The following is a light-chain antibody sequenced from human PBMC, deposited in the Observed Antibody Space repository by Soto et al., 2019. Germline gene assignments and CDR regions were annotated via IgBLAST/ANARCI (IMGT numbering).Light chain of an antibody. V-gene: IGLV1-40*01. CDR1: SSNIGAGYD. J-gene: IGLJ1*01. CDR3: SSYRAISTTHYV. CDR2: GNS. Sequence: QSVLTQPPSVSGAPGQRVTISCTGSSSNIGAGYDVHWYQQLPGTAPKLLIYGNSNRPSGVPDRFSGSKSGTSASLTISGLQAEDEADYYCSSYRAISTTHYVFGTGTKLTVL.